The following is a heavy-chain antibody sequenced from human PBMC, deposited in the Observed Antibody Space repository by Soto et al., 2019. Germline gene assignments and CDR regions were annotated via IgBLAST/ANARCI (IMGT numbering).Heavy chain of an antibody. J-gene: IGHJ5*02. Sequence: SETLSLTCTVSGAALSSGGYFYTWVRQPPGKGLEWLGYIYSSVGTNYNPSLKSRVTISLDKSKSQFSLRLISVTAADTAVYYCTREQSDDNYFEPWGQGTMVTVSS. V-gene: IGHV4-61*08. CDR3: TREQSDDNYFEP. CDR1: GAALSSGGYF. CDR2: IYSSVGT. D-gene: IGHD6-19*01.